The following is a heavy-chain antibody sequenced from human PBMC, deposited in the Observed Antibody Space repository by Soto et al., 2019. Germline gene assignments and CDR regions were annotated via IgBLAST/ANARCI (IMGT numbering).Heavy chain of an antibody. J-gene: IGHJ5*02. Sequence: QVQLVESGGGVVQPGRSLRLSCAASGFTFSSYGMHWVRQAPGKGLEWVAVIWYDGSNKYYADSVKGRFTISRDNSKNTLYLQMNSLRAEDTAVYYCARDTAGGAAGQFDPWGQGTLVTVSS. V-gene: IGHV3-33*01. CDR2: IWYDGSNK. CDR1: GFTFSSYG. D-gene: IGHD6-13*01. CDR3: ARDTAGGAAGQFDP.